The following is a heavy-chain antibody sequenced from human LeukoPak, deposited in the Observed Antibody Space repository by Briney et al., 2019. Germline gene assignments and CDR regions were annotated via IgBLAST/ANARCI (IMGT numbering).Heavy chain of an antibody. J-gene: IGHJ2*01. Sequence: SETLSLTCTVSGGSISSYYWSWIRQPPGKGLEWIGYIYYSGSTNYNPSLKSRVTISVDTSKNQFSLKLSSVTAADTAVYYCARGVPQIVVVTVTYGWYFDLWGRGTLVTVSS. CDR2: IYYSGST. CDR3: ARGVPQIVVVTVTYGWYFDL. D-gene: IGHD2-21*02. V-gene: IGHV4-59*01. CDR1: GGSISSYY.